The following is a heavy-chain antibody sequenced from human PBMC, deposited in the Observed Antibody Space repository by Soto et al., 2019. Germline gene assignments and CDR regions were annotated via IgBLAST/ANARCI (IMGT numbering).Heavy chain of an antibody. J-gene: IGHJ3*01. D-gene: IGHD6-13*01. CDR3: ARGGVSSSPDAFGV. CDR1: GGSFSGDQ. V-gene: IGHV4-34*01. Sequence: PSETLSLTYGVYGGSFSGDQWNWFRQPPGKGLEWIGEINHSGRTNYNASLKSRLTIAVDTSRNQFSLNLNSVTAADTAVYSCARGGVSSSPDAFGVWGQGTVVT. CDR2: INHSGRT.